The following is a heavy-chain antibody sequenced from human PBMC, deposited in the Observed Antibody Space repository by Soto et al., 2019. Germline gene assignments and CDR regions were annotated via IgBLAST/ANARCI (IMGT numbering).Heavy chain of an antibody. CDR2: IIPIFGTA. Sequence: QVQLVQSGAEVKKPGSSVKVSCKASGGTFSSYAISWVRQAPGQGLEWMGGIIPIFGTANYAQKFQGRVTITADESTRTAYMELSSLRSEDTAVYYCARSGPLEGGPGWFDPWGQGTLVTVSS. D-gene: IGHD3-3*01. J-gene: IGHJ5*02. CDR1: GGTFSSYA. V-gene: IGHV1-69*12. CDR3: ARSGPLEGGPGWFDP.